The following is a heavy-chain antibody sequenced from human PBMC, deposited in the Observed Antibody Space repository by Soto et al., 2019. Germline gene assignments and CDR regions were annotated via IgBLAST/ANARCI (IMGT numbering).Heavy chain of an antibody. CDR2: IYPGDSDT. J-gene: IGHJ6*02. CDR1: GYSFTSYW. D-gene: IGHD3-10*01. CDR3: ARLAYYGSGSSIYYYYGMDV. Sequence: GESLKISCKGSGYSFTSYWIGWVRQMPGKGLEWMGIIYPGDSDTRYSPSFQGQVTISADKSISTAYLQWSSLKASDTAMYYCARLAYYGSGSSIYYYYGMDVWGQGTTVTVYS. V-gene: IGHV5-51*01.